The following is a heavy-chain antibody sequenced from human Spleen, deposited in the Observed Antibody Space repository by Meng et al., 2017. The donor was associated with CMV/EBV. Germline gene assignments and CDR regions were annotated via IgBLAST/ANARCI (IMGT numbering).Heavy chain of an antibody. CDR3: ARESTMYHSAFDI. CDR2: IYPGDSDT. J-gene: IGHJ3*02. D-gene: IGHD5/OR15-5a*01. V-gene: IGHV5-51*01. CDR1: GYRFTSYW. Sequence: GESLKISCKGSGYRFTSYWIGWVRQMPGKGLEWMGIIYPGDSDTRYSPSFQGQVTISADKSISTAYLQWSSLKASDTAMYYCARESTMYHSAFDIWGQGTMVTVSS.